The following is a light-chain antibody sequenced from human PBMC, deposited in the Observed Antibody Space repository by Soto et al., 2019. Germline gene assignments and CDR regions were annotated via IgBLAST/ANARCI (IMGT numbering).Light chain of an antibody. J-gene: IGKJ2*01. CDR1: QDISNY. Sequence: DIQMTQSPSSLSASVGDRVTITCQASQDISNYLNWYQQKPGKAPKLLIYDASNLETGVPSRFSGSGSGTDFTFNISSLQHEDIATYYCQQYDNLLSFGQGTKLEIK. CDR2: DAS. V-gene: IGKV1-33*01. CDR3: QQYDNLLS.